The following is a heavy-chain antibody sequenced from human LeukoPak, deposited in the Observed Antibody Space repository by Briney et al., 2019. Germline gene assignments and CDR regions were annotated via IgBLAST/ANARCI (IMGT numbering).Heavy chain of an antibody. Sequence: PSETLSLTCAVYGGPFSGYYWSWIRQPPGKGLEWIGEINHSGSTNYNPSLKSRVTISVDTSKNQFSLKLSSVTAADTAVYYCARAESIAARRRAGYYYYYYGMDVWGQGTTVTVSS. V-gene: IGHV4-34*01. CDR3: ARAESIAARRRAGYYYYYYGMDV. D-gene: IGHD6-6*01. CDR2: INHSGST. J-gene: IGHJ6*02. CDR1: GGPFSGYY.